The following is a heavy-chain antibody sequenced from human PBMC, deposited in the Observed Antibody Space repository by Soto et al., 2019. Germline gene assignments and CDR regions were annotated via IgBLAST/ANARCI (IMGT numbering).Heavy chain of an antibody. CDR2: ISANGQGI. Sequence: GGSLRVSWAASGFTFDDDAMQWVLQAPGKGLEWVSAISANGQGIYYADSVRGRFSISRDNSRNTVFLHMDSLRAEDTVVYYCAKDRDYPRDQFHYWGQGTLVTVSS. CDR1: GFTFDDDA. J-gene: IGHJ4*02. D-gene: IGHD2-2*01. V-gene: IGHV3-23*01. CDR3: AKDRDYPRDQFHY.